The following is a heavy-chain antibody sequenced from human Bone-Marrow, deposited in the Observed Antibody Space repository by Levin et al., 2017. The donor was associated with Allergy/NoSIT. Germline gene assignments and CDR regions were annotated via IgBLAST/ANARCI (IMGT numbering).Heavy chain of an antibody. CDR1: EFMFSSFT. CDR2: LDKTSTWR. CDR3: TRGGRYNYGYDY. Sequence: GESLKISCAASEFMFSSFTWNWVRQAPGKGLEWVASLDKTSTWRYYADSVKGRFTISRDNPRNSLFLQMNSLRAEDTAMYYCTRGGRYNYGYDYWGQGTLVTVSS. J-gene: IGHJ4*02. D-gene: IGHD5-18*01. V-gene: IGHV3-21*01.